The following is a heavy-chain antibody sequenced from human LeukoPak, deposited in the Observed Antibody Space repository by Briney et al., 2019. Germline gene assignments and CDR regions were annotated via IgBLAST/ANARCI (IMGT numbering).Heavy chain of an antibody. CDR2: IYTSGGT. D-gene: IGHD2-2*02. CDR3: ATYCSHTSCHTGGGFQH. J-gene: IGHJ1*01. V-gene: IGHV4-61*02. Sequence: PPQTLSLTCTVSGGSISSGGYFWSWIRQPAGKGLEWIGRIYTSGGTNYNPSLNSRVTVSIDTSTNQFSLRLTSVTAADTAVYYCATYCSHTSCHTGGGFQHWGQGTLVTVSS. CDR1: GGSISSGGYF.